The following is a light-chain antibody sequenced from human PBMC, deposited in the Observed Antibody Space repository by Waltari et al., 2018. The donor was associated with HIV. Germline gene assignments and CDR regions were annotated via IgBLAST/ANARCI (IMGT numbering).Light chain of an antibody. CDR3: SSYTTTSTLYV. Sequence: QSTLTQPASVSGSPGQSVTISCPGIGSDIDVYKYFSWYQQHPGKAPKLLIYGVSNRPSGVSHRFSGSKSANTASLTISGLQAEDEADYYCSSYTTTSTLYVFGTGTKVTV. V-gene: IGLV2-14*03. CDR1: GSDIDVYKY. J-gene: IGLJ1*01. CDR2: GVS.